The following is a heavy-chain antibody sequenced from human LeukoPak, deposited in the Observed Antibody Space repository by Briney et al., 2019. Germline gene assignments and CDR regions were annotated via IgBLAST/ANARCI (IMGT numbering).Heavy chain of an antibody. CDR1: GFTFSEHY. D-gene: IGHD3-9*01. CDR2: IRSSSSTI. CDR3: ARDPILTGYYSYFDY. V-gene: IGHV3-48*01. Sequence: GGSLRLSCAASGFTFSEHYMDWVRQAPGKGLEWVSYIRSSSSTIYYADSVKGRFTISRDNAMNSLYLQMNSLRAEDTAVYYCARDPILTGYYSYFDYWGQGTLVTVSS. J-gene: IGHJ4*02.